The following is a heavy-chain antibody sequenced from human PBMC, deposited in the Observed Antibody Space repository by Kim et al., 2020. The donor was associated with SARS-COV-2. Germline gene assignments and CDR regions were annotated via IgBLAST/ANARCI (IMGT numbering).Heavy chain of an antibody. CDR2: MNPNSGNT. CDR1: GYTFTSYD. V-gene: IGHV1-8*01. Sequence: ASVKVSCKASGYTFTSYDINWVRQATGQGLEWMGWMNPNSGNTGYAQKFQGRVTMTRNTSISTAYMELSSLRSEDTAVYYCARVAGITGTFWDYYYYYYMDVWGKGTTVTVSS. CDR3: ARVAGITGTFWDYYYYYYMDV. J-gene: IGHJ6*03. D-gene: IGHD1-7*01.